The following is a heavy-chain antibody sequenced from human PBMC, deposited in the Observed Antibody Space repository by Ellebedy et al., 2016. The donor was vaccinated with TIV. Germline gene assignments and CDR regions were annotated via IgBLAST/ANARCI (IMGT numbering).Heavy chain of an antibody. CDR1: GFTFSSYG. CDR3: ATGGSGWPYYYYGMDV. CDR2: IWYDGSNK. Sequence: GESLKISCAASGFTFSSYGMHWVRQAPGKGLEWVAVIWYDGSNKYYADSVKGRFTISRDNSKNTLYLQMNSLRAEDTAVYYCATGGSGWPYYYYGMDVWGQGTTVTVSS. J-gene: IGHJ6*02. V-gene: IGHV3-33*08. D-gene: IGHD6-19*01.